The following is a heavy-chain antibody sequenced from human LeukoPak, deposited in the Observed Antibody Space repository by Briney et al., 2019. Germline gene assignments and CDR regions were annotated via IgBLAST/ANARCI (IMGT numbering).Heavy chain of an antibody. V-gene: IGHV1-24*01. CDR2: FDPEDGET. CDR1: GYTLTELS. D-gene: IGHD2/OR15-2a*01. CDR3: ATASMSKTPDFDY. Sequence: GASVKVSCKVSGYTLTELSIHWVRQAPGKGLEWMGGFDPEDGETIYAQKFQGRVTMTEDTSTDTAYMELSSLRSEDTAVYYCATASMSKTPDFDYWGQGTLITVSS. J-gene: IGHJ4*02.